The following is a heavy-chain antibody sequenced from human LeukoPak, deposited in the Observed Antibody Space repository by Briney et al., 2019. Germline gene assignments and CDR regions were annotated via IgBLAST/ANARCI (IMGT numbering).Heavy chain of an antibody. J-gene: IGHJ4*02. D-gene: IGHD6-19*01. Sequence: GASVKVSCKASGYTFTGYYMHWVRQAPGQGLEWMVWINPNSGGTNYAQKFQGRVTMTRDTSISTAYMELSRLRSDDTAVYYWARSLVPYSSGWARGNDYWGQGTLVTVSS. CDR2: INPNSGGT. CDR1: GYTFTGYY. V-gene: IGHV1-2*02. CDR3: ARSLVPYSSGWARGNDY.